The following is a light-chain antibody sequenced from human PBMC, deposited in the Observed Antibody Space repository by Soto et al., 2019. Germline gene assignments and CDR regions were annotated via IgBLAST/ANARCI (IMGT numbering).Light chain of an antibody. CDR3: QHYCSSPVT. CDR1: QSVSSSY. CDR2: GAS. V-gene: IGKV3-20*01. J-gene: IGKJ4*01. Sequence: EIVLTQSPGTLSLSPGERATLSCRASQSVSSSYLAWYQQKPGQAPRLLIYGASSRATGLPDGFSGSGSGTDFTLTISRLEPEVFAEYYCQHYCSSPVTFGGGTKVEIK.